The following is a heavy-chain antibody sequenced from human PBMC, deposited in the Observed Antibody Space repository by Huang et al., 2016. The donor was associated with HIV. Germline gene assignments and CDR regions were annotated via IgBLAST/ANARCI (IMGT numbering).Heavy chain of an antibody. D-gene: IGHD2-2*01. CDR3: ARQGVGDFVVEPTGLGAFDI. V-gene: IGHV5-51*01. CDR2: IYPGDSDT. J-gene: IGHJ3*02. Sequence: EVQLVQSGAVVKKPGESLKISCKGSGSTFNGYWIGWVRQMPGKGLEWRGFIYPGDSDTTYSPSFQGQVTISADKSISTAYLQWSGLKASDTAMYYCARQGVGDFVVEPTGLGAFDIWGQGTMVTVSS. CDR1: GSTFNGYW.